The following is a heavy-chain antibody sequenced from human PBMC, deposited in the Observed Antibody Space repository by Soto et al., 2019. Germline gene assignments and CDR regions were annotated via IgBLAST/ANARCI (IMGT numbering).Heavy chain of an antibody. CDR1: GYTFTSYA. V-gene: IGHV1-3*01. D-gene: IGHD4-17*01. CDR2: INAGNGST. CDR3: ARVVGERGDYAWFDP. Sequence: ASVKVSCKASGYTFTSYAMHWARQAPGQRLEWMGWINAGNGSTKYSQKFQGRVTITRDTSASTAYMELSSLRSEDTAVYYCARVVGERGDYAWFDPWGQGTLVTVSS. J-gene: IGHJ5*02.